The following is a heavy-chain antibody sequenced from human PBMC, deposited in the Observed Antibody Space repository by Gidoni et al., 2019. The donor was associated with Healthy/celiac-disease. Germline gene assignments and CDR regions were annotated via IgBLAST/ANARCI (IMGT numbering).Heavy chain of an antibody. V-gene: IGHV3-15*01. CDR3: TTDLLMPIYGEYDAFDI. CDR1: GFTFSNAW. Sequence: EVQLVESGGGLVKPGGSLRLSCAASGFTFSNAWMSWVRQAPGKGLEWVGRIKSKTDGGTTDYAAPVKGRFTISRDDSKNTLYLQMNSLKTEDTAVYYCTTDLLMPIYGEYDAFDIWGQGTMVTVSS. CDR2: IKSKTDGGTT. D-gene: IGHD4-17*01. J-gene: IGHJ3*02.